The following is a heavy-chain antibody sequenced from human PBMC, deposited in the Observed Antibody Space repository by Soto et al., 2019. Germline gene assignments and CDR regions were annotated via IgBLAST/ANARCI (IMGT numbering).Heavy chain of an antibody. D-gene: IGHD3-22*01. Sequence: QVQLVQSGAEVKKPGASVKVSCKASGYTFTSYDINWVRQATGQGLEWMGWMNPNSGNTGYAQKFQGRVTMTRNTSISIAYMELSSLRSEDTAVYYCARAGEWYYDSSGYYQSWGQGTLVTVSS. J-gene: IGHJ4*02. CDR2: MNPNSGNT. CDR1: GYTFTSYD. V-gene: IGHV1-8*01. CDR3: ARAGEWYYDSSGYYQS.